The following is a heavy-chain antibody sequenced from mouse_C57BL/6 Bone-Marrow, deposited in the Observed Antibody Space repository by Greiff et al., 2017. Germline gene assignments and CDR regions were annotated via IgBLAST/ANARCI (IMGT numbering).Heavy chain of an antibody. V-gene: IGHV1-69*01. J-gene: IGHJ1*03. Sequence: VQLQQPGAELVMPGASVKLSCKASGYTFTSYWMHWVKQRPGQGLEWIGEIDPSDSYTNYNQKFKGKSTLTVDKSSSTAYMQLSSLTSEDSAVYYCASPLYYGTPDWYFDVWGTGTTVTVSS. CDR2: IDPSDSYT. CDR1: GYTFTSYW. D-gene: IGHD1-1*01. CDR3: ASPLYYGTPDWYFDV.